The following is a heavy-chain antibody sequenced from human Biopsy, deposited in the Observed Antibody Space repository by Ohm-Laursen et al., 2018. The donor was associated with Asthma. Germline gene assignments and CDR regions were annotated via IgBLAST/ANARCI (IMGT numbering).Heavy chain of an antibody. CDR3: ARTFHFWSPYHAEHYQL. D-gene: IGHD3-3*01. V-gene: IGHV3-7*01. CDR2: IKHDGSEK. Sequence: SLRLSCAASGFTFGDHCMSWVRQVPGQGLEWVANIKHDGSEKNHVDSLKGRFTISRGNAKNLLFLQMNSLRAEDTAVYYCARTFHFWSPYHAEHYQLWGQGTLVTVSS. CDR1: GFTFGDHC. J-gene: IGHJ1*01.